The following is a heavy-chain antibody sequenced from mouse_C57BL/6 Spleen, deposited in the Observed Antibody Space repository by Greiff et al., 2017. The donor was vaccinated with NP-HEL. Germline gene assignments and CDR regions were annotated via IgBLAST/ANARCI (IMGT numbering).Heavy chain of an antibody. V-gene: IGHV5-4*01. CDR3: ARDRGYYAMDY. CDR1: GFTFSSYA. J-gene: IGHJ4*01. D-gene: IGHD3-1*01. Sequence: EVQGVESGGGLVKPGGSLKLSCAASGFTFSSYAISWVRQTPETRLEWVATISDGGSYTYYPDNVKGRFTISRDNAKNNLYLQMSHLKSEDTAMYYCARDRGYYAMDYWGQGTSVTVSS. CDR2: ISDGGSYT.